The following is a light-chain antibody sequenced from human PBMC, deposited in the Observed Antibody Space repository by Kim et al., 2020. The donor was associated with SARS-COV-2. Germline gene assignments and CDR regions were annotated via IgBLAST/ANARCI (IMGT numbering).Light chain of an antibody. J-gene: IGKJ4*01. CDR1: QSVFYSSNNKNY. V-gene: IGKV4-1*01. CDR3: QQYYSTLALT. Sequence: DIVMTQSPDSLAVSLGERATINCKSSQSVFYSSNNKNYLAWYQQKPGQPPRLLIYWASTRESGVPERFSGSGSGTDFTLTISGLQAEDVAVYYCQQYYSTLALTFGGGTTV. CDR2: WAS.